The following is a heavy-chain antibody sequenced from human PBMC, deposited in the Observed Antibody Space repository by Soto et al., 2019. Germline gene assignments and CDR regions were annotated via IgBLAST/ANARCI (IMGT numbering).Heavy chain of an antibody. CDR1: GFTFTSSA. CDR3: AAVPLAARGGYFDY. CDR2: IVVGSGNT. D-gene: IGHD6-6*01. J-gene: IGHJ4*02. V-gene: IGHV1-58*01. Sequence: GASVKVSCKASGFTFTSSAVQWVRQARGQRLEWIGWIVVGSGNTNYAQKFQERVTITRDMSTSTAYMELSSLRSEDTAVYYCAAVPLAARGGYFDYWGQGTLVTVSS.